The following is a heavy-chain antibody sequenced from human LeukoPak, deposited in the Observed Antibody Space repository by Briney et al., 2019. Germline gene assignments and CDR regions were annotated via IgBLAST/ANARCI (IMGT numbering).Heavy chain of an antibody. V-gene: IGHV1-2*02. CDR1: GYTFTEYY. CDR3: ARGQSLNDY. CDR2: INPNSGGA. Sequence: GASVKVSCKASGYTFTEYYMHWVRQAPGQGLEWMGWINPNSGGANYAENFQGRVTMTRDTSISTAYMELSSLRYDDTALYYRARGQSLNDYWGQGTLVTVSS. J-gene: IGHJ4*02.